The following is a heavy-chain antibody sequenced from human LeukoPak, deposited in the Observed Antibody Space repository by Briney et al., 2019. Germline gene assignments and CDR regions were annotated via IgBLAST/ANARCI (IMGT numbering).Heavy chain of an antibody. D-gene: IGHD3-3*01. V-gene: IGHV1-18*01. CDR3: ARDERVRFLEWLSYKGTHFDY. J-gene: IGHJ4*02. CDR2: ISAYNGNT. Sequence: ASVKVSCKASGYTFTSYGISWVRQAPGQGLEWMGWISAYNGNTNYAQKLQGRVTMTTDTSTSTAYMELRSLRSDDTAVYYCARDERVRFLEWLSYKGTHFDYWGQGTPVTVSS. CDR1: GYTFTSYG.